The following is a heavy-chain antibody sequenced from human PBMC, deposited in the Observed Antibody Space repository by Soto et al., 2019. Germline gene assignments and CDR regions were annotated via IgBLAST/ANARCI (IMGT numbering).Heavy chain of an antibody. CDR3: ARARCSSGQCYYFDY. Sequence: EVQLVESGEGLVQPGGSLRLPCAASGFTFSSYNIHWIRQAPGKGLEFVSAISRSGDRTYYADSVKDRFTITRDNSKNTVWLQMGSLRAEDMAVYYCARARCSSGQCYYFDYWGRGALVSVSS. V-gene: IGHV3-64*02. CDR1: GFTFSSYN. J-gene: IGHJ4*02. D-gene: IGHD2-15*01. CDR2: ISRSGDRT.